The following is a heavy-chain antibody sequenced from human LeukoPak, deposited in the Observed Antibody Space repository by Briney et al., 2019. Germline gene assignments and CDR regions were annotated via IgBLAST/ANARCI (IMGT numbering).Heavy chain of an antibody. V-gene: IGHV3-21*01. CDR2: ISSSSSYI. CDR1: GFTFSSYS. Sequence: PGGSLRLSCAASGFTFSSYSMSWVRQAPGKGLEWVSSISSSSSYIYYADSVKGRFTISRDNAKNSLYLQMNSLRAEDTAVYYCARAIAAAGTRVDYWGQGTLVTVSS. D-gene: IGHD6-13*01. J-gene: IGHJ4*02. CDR3: ARAIAAAGTRVDY.